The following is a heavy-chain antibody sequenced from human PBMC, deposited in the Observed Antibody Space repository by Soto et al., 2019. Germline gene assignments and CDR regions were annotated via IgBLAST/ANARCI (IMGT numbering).Heavy chain of an antibody. J-gene: IGHJ4*02. CDR3: ARDKITGLFDY. Sequence: SETLSLTCTVSGGSISTYYWTWVRQPPGKGLEWIGYIYYSGSTNYNPSLKSRVTISVDTSKNQFSLKLTSVTAADTAVYYCARDKITGLFDYWGQGTLVTVSS. CDR2: IYYSGST. V-gene: IGHV4-59*12. CDR1: GGSISTYY. D-gene: IGHD2-8*02.